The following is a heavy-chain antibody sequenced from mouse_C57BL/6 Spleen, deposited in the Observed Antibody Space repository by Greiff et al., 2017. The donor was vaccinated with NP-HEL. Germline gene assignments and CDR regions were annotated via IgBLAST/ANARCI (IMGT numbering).Heavy chain of an antibody. D-gene: IGHD1-1*01. V-gene: IGHV7-3*01. J-gene: IGHJ1*03. Sequence: EVQVVESGGLVQPGGSLSLSCAASGFTFTDYYMSWVRQPPGKALEWLGFIRNKANGYTTEYSASVKGRFTISRDNSQSILYLQMNALRAEDSATYYCARYSITTVAFDVWGTGTTVTVSS. CDR1: GFTFTDYY. CDR2: IRNKANGYTT. CDR3: ARYSITTVAFDV.